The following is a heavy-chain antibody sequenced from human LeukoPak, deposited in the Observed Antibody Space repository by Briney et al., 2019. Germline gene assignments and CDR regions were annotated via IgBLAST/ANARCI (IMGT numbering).Heavy chain of an antibody. V-gene: IGHV1-69*01. D-gene: IGHD5-12*01. CDR3: ARDRAVATIGGVDY. CDR2: IIPIFGTA. Sequence: SVKVSCKASGGTFSSYAISWVRQAAGQGLEWMGGIIPIFGTANYAQKFQGRVTITADESTSTAYMELSRLRSDDTAVYYCARDRAVATIGGVDYWGQGTLVTVSS. J-gene: IGHJ4*02. CDR1: GGTFSSYA.